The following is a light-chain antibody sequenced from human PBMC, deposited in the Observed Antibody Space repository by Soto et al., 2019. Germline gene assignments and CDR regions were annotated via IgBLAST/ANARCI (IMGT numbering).Light chain of an antibody. J-gene: IGKJ2*01. V-gene: IGKV1-5*03. Sequence: DIQMTQSPSTLSSSVGDIVTITCRASQSISSLLAWYQQKPGKAPRLLIYKASSLESGVASRFSGSGSGTEFTLTISSLQPDDFATYYCQQYNSYSPFTFGQGTKLEI. CDR2: KAS. CDR1: QSISSL. CDR3: QQYNSYSPFT.